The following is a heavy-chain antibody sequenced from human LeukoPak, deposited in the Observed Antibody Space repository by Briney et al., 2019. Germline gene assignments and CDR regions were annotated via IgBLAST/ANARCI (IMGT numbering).Heavy chain of an antibody. CDR1: GGSISSSTYY. CDR3: ATPYSGGYHGLDI. D-gene: IGHD1-26*01. V-gene: IGHV4-39*01. Sequence: SEALSLTCTVSGGSISSSTYYWGWIRQPPGKGLEWIGSIYYSGSTYYNPSLKSRVTISVDTSKNQFSLKLNSVTAADTAVYYCATPYSGGYHGLDIWGQGTMVTVSS. J-gene: IGHJ3*02. CDR2: IYYSGST.